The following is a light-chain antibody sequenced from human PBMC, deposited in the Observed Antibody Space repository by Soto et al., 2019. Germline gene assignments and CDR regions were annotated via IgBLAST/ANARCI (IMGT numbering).Light chain of an antibody. J-gene: IGKJ3*01. CDR1: QSVSSN. V-gene: IGKV3-15*01. CDR2: GAP. CDR3: QQYSNWPPFA. Sequence: EIVMTQSPATLSVSPGERATLSCRASQSVSSNLAWYQQKPGQAPRLLIYGAPTRAAGIPARFSGSGSGTEFTLTISSLQSEDFAVYYCQQYSNWPPFAFGPGTKVDIK.